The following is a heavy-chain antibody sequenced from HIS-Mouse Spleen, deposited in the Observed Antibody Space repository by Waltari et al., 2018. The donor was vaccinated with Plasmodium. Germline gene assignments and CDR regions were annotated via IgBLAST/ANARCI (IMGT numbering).Heavy chain of an antibody. J-gene: IGHJ4*02. V-gene: IGHV4-59*01. Sequence: QVQLQESGPGLVKPSETLSLTCTVSGGSLSRYYWSWIRQPPGKGLEWIGYIYYSGSTNYNPSLKSRVTISVDTSKNQFSLKLSSVTAADTAVYYCARWDSSGYYRWGQGTLVTVSS. D-gene: IGHD3-22*01. CDR1: GGSLSRYY. CDR2: IYYSGST. CDR3: ARWDSSGYYR.